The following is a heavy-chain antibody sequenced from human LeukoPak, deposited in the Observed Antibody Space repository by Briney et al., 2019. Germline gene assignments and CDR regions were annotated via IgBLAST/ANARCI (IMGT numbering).Heavy chain of an antibody. J-gene: IGHJ5*02. D-gene: IGHD6-19*01. CDR3: AKDPAIAVAARGNWFDP. CDR1: GGSISSGGYY. Sequence: ETLSLTCTVSGGSISSGGYYWSWVRQAPGKGLEWVSAIGGSGSTYYADSVQGRFTISRDNSKNTLYLQMNSLRAEDTAVYYCAKDPAIAVAARGNWFDPWGQGTLVTVSS. V-gene: IGHV3-23*01. CDR2: IGGSGST.